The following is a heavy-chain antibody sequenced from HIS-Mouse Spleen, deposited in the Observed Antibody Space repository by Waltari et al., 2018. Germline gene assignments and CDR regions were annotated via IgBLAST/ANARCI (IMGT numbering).Heavy chain of an antibody. V-gene: IGHV3-66*01. D-gene: IGHD1-26*01. CDR2: ISSGGST. CDR1: GFTVSSTY. CDR3: ARFTPVSGSFDY. J-gene: IGHJ4*02. Sequence: EVQLVASGGGLVQPGGSLSLSWAACGFTVSSTYISWVRQAPGKGLAWVSVISSGGSTYYADSVKGRFTISRDNSKNTLYLQMNSLRAEDTAVYYCARFTPVSGSFDYWGQGTLVTVSS.